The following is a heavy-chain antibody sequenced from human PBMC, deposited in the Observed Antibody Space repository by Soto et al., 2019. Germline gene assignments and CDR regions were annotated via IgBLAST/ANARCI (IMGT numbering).Heavy chain of an antibody. Sequence: QVQLQESGPGLVKPSETLSLTCTVSGASINNYYWSWIRQPPGKGLEWIAYMYDSGSINYNPSLKGRVTISVDTSKNQFSLKLSSVTAADTAVYYCAREGDRGIAAAGFDYWGPGTVVTVSS. CDR2: MYDSGSI. CDR1: GASINNYY. CDR3: AREGDRGIAAAGFDY. J-gene: IGHJ4*02. D-gene: IGHD6-13*01. V-gene: IGHV4-59*01.